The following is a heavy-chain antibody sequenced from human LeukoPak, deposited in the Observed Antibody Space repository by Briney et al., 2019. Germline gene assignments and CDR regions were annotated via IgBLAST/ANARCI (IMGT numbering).Heavy chain of an antibody. Sequence: GGSLRLSCAASGFTFSSYGMHWVRQAPGKGLEWVAVIWYDGSNKYYADSVKGRFTISRDNSKSTLYLQMNSLRAEDTAVYYCAKDGPYDTVNWFDPWGQGTLVTVSS. CDR1: GFTFSSYG. J-gene: IGHJ5*02. CDR3: AKDGPYDTVNWFDP. D-gene: IGHD3-22*01. V-gene: IGHV3-33*06. CDR2: IWYDGSNK.